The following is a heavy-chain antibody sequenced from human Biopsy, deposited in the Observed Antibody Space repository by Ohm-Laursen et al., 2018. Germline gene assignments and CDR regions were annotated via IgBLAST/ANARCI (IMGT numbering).Heavy chain of an antibody. CDR2: ISNSGNT. D-gene: IGHD2/OR15-2a*01. CDR3: ARGMRTTGWPYFDY. J-gene: IGHJ4*02. V-gene: IGHV4-59*08. CDR1: GGSISSYY. Sequence: GTLSLTCTVSGGSISSYYWMWIRQPPGKGLEWIGFISNSGNTNYNPSLKSRVTISADTSKNQFSLKLGSVTVADTAVYYCARGMRTTGWPYFDYWGQGILVTVSS.